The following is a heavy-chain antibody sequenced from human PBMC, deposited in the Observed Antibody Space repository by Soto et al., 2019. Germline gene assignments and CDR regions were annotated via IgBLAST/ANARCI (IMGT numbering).Heavy chain of an antibody. CDR1: GFTFSSYG. CDR2: IWYDGSNK. D-gene: IGHD2-21*01. Sequence: GGSLRLSCAAAGFTFSSYGMHWVRQATGKGLEWVAVIWYDGSNKYYADSVKGRFTISRDNSKNALYLQMNSLRAEDTAVYYCARLAQGALAHGDDYWGQGTLVTVSS. V-gene: IGHV3-33*01. CDR3: ARLAQGALAHGDDY. J-gene: IGHJ4*02.